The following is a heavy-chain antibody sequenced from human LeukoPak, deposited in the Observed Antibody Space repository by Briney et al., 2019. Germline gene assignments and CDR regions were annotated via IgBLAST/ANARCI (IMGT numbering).Heavy chain of an antibody. CDR3: ARHARQQLVHYFDY. Sequence: SETLSLTCTVSGDSTTSSSYYWGWIRQPPGKGLEWIGSIYYSGSTYYNPSLKSRVTISVDTSKNQFSLELSSLTAADTAVYYCARHARQQLVHYFDYCGQGALVTVSS. J-gene: IGHJ4*02. D-gene: IGHD6-13*01. CDR2: IYYSGST. V-gene: IGHV4-39*01. CDR1: GDSTTSSSYY.